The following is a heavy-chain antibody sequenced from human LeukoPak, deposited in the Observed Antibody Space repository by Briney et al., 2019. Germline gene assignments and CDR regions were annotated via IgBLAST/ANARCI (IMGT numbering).Heavy chain of an antibody. Sequence: SETLSLTCAVSDYSINSGHYWGWIRQPPGKGLEWIGSIYHSGRTYYNPSLKSRVTTSVDTPKNQFSLKLTSVTAADTAVYYCARHASPDIVIVPAATFDYWGQGTLVTVSS. V-gene: IGHV4-38-2*01. CDR2: IYHSGRT. J-gene: IGHJ4*02. D-gene: IGHD2-2*01. CDR1: DYSINSGHY. CDR3: ARHASPDIVIVPAATFDY.